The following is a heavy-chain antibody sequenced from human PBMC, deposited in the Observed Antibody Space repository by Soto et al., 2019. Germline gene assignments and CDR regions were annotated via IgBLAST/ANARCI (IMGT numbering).Heavy chain of an antibody. CDR2: IYYSGST. J-gene: IGHJ4*02. CDR1: GGSVSSGSYH. D-gene: IGHD2-2*01. Sequence: QVQLQGSGPGLVKPSETLSLTCTVSGGSVSSGSYHWSWIRQPPGKGLEWIGYIYYSGSTNYNPSLKSRFTISVDTSKNQFSLKLSSVTAADTAVYYCARLRRDIVVVAALYLDHWGQGTLVTVSS. CDR3: ARLRRDIVVVAALYLDH. V-gene: IGHV4-61*01.